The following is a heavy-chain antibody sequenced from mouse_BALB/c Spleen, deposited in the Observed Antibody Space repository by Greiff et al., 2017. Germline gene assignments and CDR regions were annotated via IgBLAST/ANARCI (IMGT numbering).Heavy chain of an antibody. D-gene: IGHD1-1*01. J-gene: IGHJ2*01. V-gene: IGHV14-4*02. CDR3: SACCYGSSYEDFDY. Sequence: EVQLQQSGAELVRSGASVKLSCTASGFNIKDYYMHWVKQRPEQGLEWIGWIDPENGDTEYAPKFQGKATMTADTTSNTAYLQLSSLTSEDTAVYYCSACCYGSSYEDFDYWGQGTTLTVSS. CDR1: GFNIKDYY. CDR2: IDPENGDT.